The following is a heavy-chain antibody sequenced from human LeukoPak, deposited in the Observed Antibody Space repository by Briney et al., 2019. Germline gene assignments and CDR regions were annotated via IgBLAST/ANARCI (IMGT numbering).Heavy chain of an antibody. D-gene: IGHD6-13*01. Sequence: GGSLRLSCAASGFTFSSDAMHWVRQAPGKGLEWVAVISYDGSNKYYADSVKGRFTISRDNSKNTLYLQMNSLRAEDTAVYYCATETQRPGVAAAGTGWFDPWGQGTLVTVSS. CDR2: ISYDGSNK. V-gene: IGHV3-30-3*01. CDR3: ATETQRPGVAAAGTGWFDP. J-gene: IGHJ5*02. CDR1: GFTFSSDA.